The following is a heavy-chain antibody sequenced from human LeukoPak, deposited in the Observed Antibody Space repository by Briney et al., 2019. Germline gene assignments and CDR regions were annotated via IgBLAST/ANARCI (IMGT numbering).Heavy chain of an antibody. J-gene: IGHJ4*02. V-gene: IGHV4-39*01. CDR1: GGSISSSSYY. Sequence: SETLSLTCTVSGGSISSSSYYWGWIRQPPGKELEWIGSIYYSGSTYYNPSLKSRVTISVDTSKNQFSLKLSSVTAADTAVYYCARGDITIQLWFFSYWGQGTLVTVSS. CDR2: IYYSGST. CDR3: ARGDITIQLWFFSY. D-gene: IGHD5-18*01.